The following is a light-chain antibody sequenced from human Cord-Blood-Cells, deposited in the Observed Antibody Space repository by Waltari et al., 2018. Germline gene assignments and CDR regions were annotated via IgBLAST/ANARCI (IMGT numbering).Light chain of an antibody. V-gene: IGKV1-5*03. Sequence: DIQMTQSPSTLSASVGDRVTITCRASQSIRSWLAWYQQQPGKAPKLLIYKASSLESGVPSRFSGSGSGTEYTLTISSLQPDDFATYYCQQYNSYSYTFGQGTKLEIK. CDR3: QQYNSYSYT. CDR1: QSIRSW. J-gene: IGKJ2*01. CDR2: KAS.